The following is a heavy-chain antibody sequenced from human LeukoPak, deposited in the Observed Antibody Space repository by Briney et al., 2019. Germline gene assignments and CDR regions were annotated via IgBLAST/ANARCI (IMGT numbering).Heavy chain of an antibody. V-gene: IGHV3-53*01. CDR1: GFTVRNNY. CDR3: ASTSIIRGFDHDQYF. CDR2: TRSDDVT. Sequence: PGGSLRLSCAASGFTVRNNYMSWVRQAPGKGLEWVSVTRSDDVTYYADSVKGRFTISRDTSKSTLYLQMNNLRAEDTAIYYCASTSIIRGFDHDQYFWGQGALVTVSS. D-gene: IGHD2/OR15-2a*01. J-gene: IGHJ4*02.